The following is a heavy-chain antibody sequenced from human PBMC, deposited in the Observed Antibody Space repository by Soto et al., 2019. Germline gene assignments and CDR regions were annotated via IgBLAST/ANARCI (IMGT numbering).Heavy chain of an antibody. CDR2: IYYSGST. CDR1: GGCISSYY. V-gene: IGHV4-59*01. Sequence: SETLALTCTVSGGCISSYYWSWIGQPPGKGLEWIGYIYYSGSTNYNPSLKSRVTISVDTSKNQFSLKLSSVTAADTAVYYCARSPSYYYYYYYMDVWGKGTTVPVSS. J-gene: IGHJ6*03. CDR3: ARSPSYYYYYYYMDV.